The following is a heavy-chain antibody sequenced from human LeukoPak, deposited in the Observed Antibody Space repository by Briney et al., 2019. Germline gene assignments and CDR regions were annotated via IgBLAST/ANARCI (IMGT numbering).Heavy chain of an antibody. CDR3: ARAGHYYDSSGQYYFDY. J-gene: IGHJ4*02. D-gene: IGHD3-22*01. Sequence: SETLSLTCTVSGGSISSYYWSWIRQPTGKGLEWIGRIYTSGSTNYNPSLKSRVTMSVDTSKNQFSLKLSSVTAADTAVYYCARAGHYYDSSGQYYFDYWGQGTLVTVSS. CDR1: GGSISSYY. V-gene: IGHV4-4*07. CDR2: IYTSGST.